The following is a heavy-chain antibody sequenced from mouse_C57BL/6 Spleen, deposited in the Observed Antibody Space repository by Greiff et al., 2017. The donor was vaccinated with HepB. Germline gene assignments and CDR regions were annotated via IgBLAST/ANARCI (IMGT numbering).Heavy chain of an antibody. CDR3: TRGTVVADAMDY. J-gene: IGHJ4*01. V-gene: IGHV1-5*01. D-gene: IGHD1-1*01. Sequence: EVKVVESGTVLARPGASVKMSCKTSGYTFTSYWMHWVKQRPGQGLEWIGAIYPGNSDTSYNQKFKGKAKLTAVTSASTAYMELSSLTNEDSAVYYCTRGTVVADAMDYWGQGTSVTVSS. CDR1: GYTFTSYW. CDR2: IYPGNSDT.